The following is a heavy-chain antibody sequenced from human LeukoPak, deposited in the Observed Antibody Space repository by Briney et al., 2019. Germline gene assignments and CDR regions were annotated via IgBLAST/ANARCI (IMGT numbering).Heavy chain of an antibody. V-gene: IGHV3-11*04. Sequence: GGSLRLSCAASGFTFSDYYMSWIRQAPGKGLEWVSYISSSGSTIYYADSVKGRFTISRDNAKNSLYLQMTSLRAEDTAVYYCARDYYDSSGIPLIDYWGQGTLVTVSS. CDR2: ISSSGSTI. CDR3: ARDYYDSSGIPLIDY. CDR1: GFTFSDYY. J-gene: IGHJ4*02. D-gene: IGHD3-22*01.